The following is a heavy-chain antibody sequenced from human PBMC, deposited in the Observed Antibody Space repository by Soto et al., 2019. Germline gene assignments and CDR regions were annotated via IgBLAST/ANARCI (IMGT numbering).Heavy chain of an antibody. D-gene: IGHD3-22*01. CDR2: RYHTGTT. V-gene: IGHV4-30-2*01. J-gene: IGHJ5*02. CDR3: ASGINYYDSRGDSWFDP. Sequence: QVQLQESGSGLVKPSQTLSLTCTVAGGSINSGRYSCTWIMQPPGESLEWLGQRYHTGTTYYNPSLQSRVNMSVGTSKNQFSLKLSSVTAADKAMDYCASGINYYDSRGDSWFDPWGQGTLVNVSS. CDR1: GGSINSGRYS.